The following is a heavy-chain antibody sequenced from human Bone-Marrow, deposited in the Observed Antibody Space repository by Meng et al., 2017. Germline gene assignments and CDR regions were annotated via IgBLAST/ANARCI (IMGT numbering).Heavy chain of an antibody. J-gene: IGHJ3*02. Sequence: ASVKVSCKASGYTFTGYYMHWVRQAPGQGLEWMGRINPNSGGTNYAQKFQGRVTMTRDTSISTAYMELSSLRSEDTAVYYCARPPRDYYDSSGSQLGAFDIWGQGTMVTVSS. D-gene: IGHD3-22*01. CDR1: GYTFTGYY. V-gene: IGHV1-2*06. CDR3: ARPPRDYYDSSGSQLGAFDI. CDR2: INPNSGGT.